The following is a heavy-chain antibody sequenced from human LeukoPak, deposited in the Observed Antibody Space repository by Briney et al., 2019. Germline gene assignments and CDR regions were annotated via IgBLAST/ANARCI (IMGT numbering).Heavy chain of an antibody. CDR3: TRGQGIIDAFDI. J-gene: IGHJ3*02. CDR2: IYYSVST. Sequence: SETLSLTCTVSGGSISSYYWTWIRQPPGKGREWIGYIYYSVSTNYNASLKSRVSISVDTSKNQFSLKLSSVTAADTAVYYCTRGQGIIDAFDIWGQGTVVTVSS. D-gene: IGHD2/OR15-2a*01. V-gene: IGHV4-59*01. CDR1: GGSISSYY.